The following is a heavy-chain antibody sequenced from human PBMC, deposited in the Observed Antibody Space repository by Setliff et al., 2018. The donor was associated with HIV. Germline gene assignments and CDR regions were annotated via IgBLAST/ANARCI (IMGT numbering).Heavy chain of an antibody. Sequence: SETLSLTCTVSGGSISSGTSFWSWSRQHAGKGLEWIGHIHTSGNANYNPSLNSRVTISVDTSKNHFSLKLSSVTAADTAVYYCARSLLQSISVAGTIGYWGQGSLVTVSS. CDR3: ARSLLQSISVAGTIGY. V-gene: IGHV4-61*09. CDR1: GGSISSGTSF. CDR2: IHTSGNA. D-gene: IGHD6-19*01. J-gene: IGHJ4*02.